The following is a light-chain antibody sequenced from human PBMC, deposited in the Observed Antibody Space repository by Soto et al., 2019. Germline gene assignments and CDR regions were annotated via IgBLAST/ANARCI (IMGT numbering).Light chain of an antibody. J-gene: IGKJ2*01. V-gene: IGKV1-39*01. CDR3: QQTYISPYT. Sequence: DIQMTQSPSTPSASVGDTVTMTCRASESISIWLAWYQQKPGKAPELLIYAASTLQSGVPSRFSGSGSGTDFSLTISSLRPEDFATYYCQQTYISPYTFGQGTKV. CDR1: ESISIW. CDR2: AAS.